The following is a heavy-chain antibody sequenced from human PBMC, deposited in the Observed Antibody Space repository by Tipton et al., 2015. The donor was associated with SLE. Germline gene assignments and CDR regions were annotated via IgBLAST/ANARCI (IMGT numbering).Heavy chain of an antibody. D-gene: IGHD3-10*01. V-gene: IGHV4-59*01. CDR2: IYYSGST. J-gene: IGHJ4*02. CDR1: GGSISSYY. Sequence: TLSLTCTVSGGSISSYYWSWIRQPPGKGLEWIGYIYYSGSTNYNPSLKSRVTISVDTSKNQFSPKLSSVTAADTAVYYCARALTGYYYGSGLFDYWGQGTLVTVSS. CDR3: ARALTGYYYGSGLFDY.